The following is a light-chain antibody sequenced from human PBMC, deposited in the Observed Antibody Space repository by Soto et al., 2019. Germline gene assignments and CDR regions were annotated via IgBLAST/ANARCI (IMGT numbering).Light chain of an antibody. CDR3: QVWDSSSDQHV. Sequence: SYELTQPPAVSVAPGQTARIPCGGNNIETKSVHWYQQKPGQAPVLLVYDDRERPSGIPERFSGSNSGNMATLTISRVEAGEEADYHCQVWDSSSDQHVFGGGTKLTVL. V-gene: IGLV3-21*02. J-gene: IGLJ3*02. CDR1: NIETKS. CDR2: DDR.